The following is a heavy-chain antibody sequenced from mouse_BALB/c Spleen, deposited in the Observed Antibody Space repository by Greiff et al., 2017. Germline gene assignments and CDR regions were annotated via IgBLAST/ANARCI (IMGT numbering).Heavy chain of an antibody. CDR1: GFAFSSYD. V-gene: IGHV5-12-1*01. J-gene: IGHJ2*01. CDR3: ARQGDYYGTEGYFDY. D-gene: IGHD1-1*01. CDR2: ISSGGGST. Sequence: EVKLMESGGGLVKPGGSLKLSCAASGFAFSSYDMSWVRQTPEKRLEWVAYISSGGGSTYYPDTVKGRFTISRDNAKNTLYLQMSSLKSEDTAMYYCARQGDYYGTEGYFDYWGQGTTLTVSS.